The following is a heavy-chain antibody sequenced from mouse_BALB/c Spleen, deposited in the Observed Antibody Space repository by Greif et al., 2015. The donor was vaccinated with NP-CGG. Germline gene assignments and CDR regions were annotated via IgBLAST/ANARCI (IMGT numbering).Heavy chain of an antibody. CDR3: ATYYGNYKVYYYAMDY. CDR1: GYTFTSYT. J-gene: IGHJ4*01. CDR2: INPSSGYT. Sequence: QVQLKQSGAELARPGASVKMSCKASGYTFTSYTMHWVKQRPGQGLEWIGYINPSSGYTNYNQKFKDKATLTADKSSSTAYMQLSSLTSEDSAVYYCATYYGNYKVYYYAMDYWGQGTSVTVSS. V-gene: IGHV1-4*01. D-gene: IGHD2-10*01.